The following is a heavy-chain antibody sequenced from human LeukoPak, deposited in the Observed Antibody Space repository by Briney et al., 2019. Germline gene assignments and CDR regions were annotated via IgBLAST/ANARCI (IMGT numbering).Heavy chain of an antibody. Sequence: ASVKVSCKASGGTFSSYAISWVRQATGQGLEWMGWMNPNSGNTGYAQKLQGRVTITRNTSISTAYMELSSLRSEDTAVYYCARSNTGVVNWFDPWGQGTLVTVSS. V-gene: IGHV1-8*03. CDR1: GGTFSSYA. CDR3: ARSNTGVVNWFDP. J-gene: IGHJ5*02. CDR2: MNPNSGNT. D-gene: IGHD2-15*01.